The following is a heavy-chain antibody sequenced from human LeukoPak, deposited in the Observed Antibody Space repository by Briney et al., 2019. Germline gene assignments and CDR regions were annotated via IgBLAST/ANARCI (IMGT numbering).Heavy chain of an antibody. CDR3: ARGYCSGGSCLGFYYYYMDV. CDR1: GYTFTGYY. J-gene: IGHJ6*03. V-gene: IGHV1-2*02. D-gene: IGHD2-15*01. CDR2: INPNSGGT. Sequence: GASVKVSCKASGYTFTGYYMHWVRRAPGQGLEWMGWINPNSGGTNYAQKFQGRVTMTRDTSISTAYMELSRLRPDDTAVYYCARGYCSGGSCLGFYYYYMDVWGKGTTVTVSS.